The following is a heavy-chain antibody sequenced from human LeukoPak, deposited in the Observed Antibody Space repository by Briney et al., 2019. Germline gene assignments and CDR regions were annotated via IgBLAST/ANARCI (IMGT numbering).Heavy chain of an antibody. Sequence: GGSLRLSCAASGLTFNNSGMLWVRQAPGKGLEWVSSISSSSTYIYYADSVKGRFTISRDNAKKSLYLQMNSLRAEDTAVYYCAREYTALGFDYWGQGTLVTVSS. CDR1: GLTFNNSG. CDR2: ISSSSTYI. V-gene: IGHV3-21*01. CDR3: AREYTALGFDY. D-gene: IGHD5-18*01. J-gene: IGHJ4*02.